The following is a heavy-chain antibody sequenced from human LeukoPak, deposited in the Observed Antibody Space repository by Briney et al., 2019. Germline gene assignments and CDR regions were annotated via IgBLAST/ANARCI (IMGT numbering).Heavy chain of an antibody. V-gene: IGHV1-2*02. J-gene: IGHJ5*02. CDR2: INPNSGGT. Sequence: ASVKVSCKASGYTFTGYYMHWVRQAPGQGLEWMGWINPNSGGTNYAQRLQGRVTLTTDTSTSTAYMELRSLRSDDTAVYYCARDQYYDSKGWFDPWGQGTLVTVSS. CDR1: GYTFTGYY. D-gene: IGHD3-22*01. CDR3: ARDQYYDSKGWFDP.